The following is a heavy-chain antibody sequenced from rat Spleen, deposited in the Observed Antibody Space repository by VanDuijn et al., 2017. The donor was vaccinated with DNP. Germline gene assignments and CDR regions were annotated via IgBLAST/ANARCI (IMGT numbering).Heavy chain of an antibody. CDR3: ARSNYYSGVAVFDY. Sequence: QVQLKESGPGLVQPSQTLSLTCTVSGFSLTTYGVSWVRQPPGKGLEWIGALSSGGRTYYNSALKSRLSISRDTSKSQVFLKMNSLQTEDTAMYFCARSNYYSGVAVFDYWGQGVMVTVSS. CDR2: LSSGGRT. V-gene: IGHV2S12*01. J-gene: IGHJ2*01. CDR1: GFSLTTYG. D-gene: IGHD1-1*01.